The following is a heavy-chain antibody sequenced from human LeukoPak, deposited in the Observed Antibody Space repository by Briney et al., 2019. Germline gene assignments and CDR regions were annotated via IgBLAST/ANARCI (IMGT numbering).Heavy chain of an antibody. CDR1: GFTFSSYG. Sequence: GRSRLLSAAASGFTFSSYGMHGARQAQGKGLEWVAVIWYDGSKKYYADSVKGRFTISRDNSKNALYLQMNSLRAEDTAVYYCARGVNIAAAVTMVYWGQGTLVTVSA. J-gene: IGHJ4*02. D-gene: IGHD6-13*01. V-gene: IGHV3-33*01. CDR2: IWYDGSKK. CDR3: ARGVNIAAAVTMVY.